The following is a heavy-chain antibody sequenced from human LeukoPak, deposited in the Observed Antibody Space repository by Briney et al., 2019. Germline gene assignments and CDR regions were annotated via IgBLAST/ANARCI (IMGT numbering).Heavy chain of an antibody. CDR3: TVFGDSNH. CDR2: IAGSSNVI. Sequence: GGSLRLSCAASGFTFSAYSMNWVRQAPGKGLEWVSYIAGSSNVIEYADSVKGRFTISRDNAKNSLYLQISSLRVEDTAVYYCTVFGDSNHWGQGTLVTVSS. J-gene: IGHJ5*02. V-gene: IGHV3-48*01. CDR1: GFTFSAYS. D-gene: IGHD4-17*01.